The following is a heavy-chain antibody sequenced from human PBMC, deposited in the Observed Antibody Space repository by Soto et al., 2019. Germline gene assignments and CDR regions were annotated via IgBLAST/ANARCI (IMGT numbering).Heavy chain of an antibody. J-gene: IGHJ4*02. V-gene: IGHV1-69*04. CDR3: VRDGYNYGNYFDY. CDR1: GGTFSRYT. Sequence: GASGEVSCKGSGGTFSRYTISWVRQAPGQGLEWMGRIIPIVGIANYAQKFQGRVTITADKATSTAYMELSSLRSEVTAVYYCVRDGYNYGNYFDYWGQGTLVTV. CDR2: IIPIVGIA. D-gene: IGHD5-12*01.